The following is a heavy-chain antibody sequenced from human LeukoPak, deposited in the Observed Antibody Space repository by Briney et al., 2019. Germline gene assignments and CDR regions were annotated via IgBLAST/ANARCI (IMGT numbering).Heavy chain of an antibody. V-gene: IGHV1-69*13. D-gene: IGHD3-16*01. Sequence: ASVKVSCKTSGYTFSNYDINWVRQAPGQGLEWMGGIIPIFGTANYAQKFQGRVTITADESTSTAYMELSSLRSEDTAAYYCASLGAPGLTYYYYYMDVWGKGTTVTISS. J-gene: IGHJ6*03. CDR2: IIPIFGTA. CDR1: GYTFSNYD. CDR3: ASLGAPGLTYYYYYMDV.